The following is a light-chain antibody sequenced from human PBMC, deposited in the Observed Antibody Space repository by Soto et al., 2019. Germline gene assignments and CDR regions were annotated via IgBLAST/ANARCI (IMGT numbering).Light chain of an antibody. Sequence: DIQMTQSPSSLSASVGDRVTITCRASQSISSYLNWYQQKPGKAPKLLIYKASSLESGVPSRFSGSGSGTDFTLTISGLQSDDFATYYCQQSDSTPPTFGQGTKWIS. J-gene: IGKJ1*01. CDR2: KAS. CDR1: QSISSY. V-gene: IGKV1-39*01. CDR3: QQSDSTPPT.